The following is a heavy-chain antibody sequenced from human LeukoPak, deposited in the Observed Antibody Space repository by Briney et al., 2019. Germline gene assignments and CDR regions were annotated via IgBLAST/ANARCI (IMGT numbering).Heavy chain of an antibody. J-gene: IGHJ5*02. Sequence: SVKVSCKAPGGTFSSYAISWVRQAPGQGLEWMGGIIPIFGTANYAQKFQGRVTITADESTSTAYMELSSLRSEDTAVYYCATLVPAARWFDPWGQGTLVTVSS. CDR3: ATLVPAARWFDP. V-gene: IGHV1-69*13. D-gene: IGHD2-2*01. CDR2: IIPIFGTA. CDR1: GGTFSSYA.